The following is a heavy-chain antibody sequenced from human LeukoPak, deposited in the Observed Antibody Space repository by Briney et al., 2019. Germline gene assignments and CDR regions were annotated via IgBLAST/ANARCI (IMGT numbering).Heavy chain of an antibody. Sequence: GGSLRLSCAASGFTFSSYAMHWVRQAPGKGLEWVAVISYDGSNKYYADSVKGRFTISRDNSKNTLYLQMNSLRAEDTAVYYCARDHGIAAAGTSGHYYYYYYGMDVWGQGTTVTVSS. D-gene: IGHD6-13*01. CDR2: ISYDGSNK. CDR1: GFTFSSYA. V-gene: IGHV3-30-3*01. CDR3: ARDHGIAAAGTSGHYYYYYYGMDV. J-gene: IGHJ6*02.